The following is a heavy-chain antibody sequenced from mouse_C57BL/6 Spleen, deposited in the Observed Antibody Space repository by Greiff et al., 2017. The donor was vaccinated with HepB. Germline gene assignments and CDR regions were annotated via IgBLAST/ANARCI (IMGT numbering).Heavy chain of an antibody. CDR1: GYTFTGYW. CDR3: AVWEECGQGGWFDY. CDR2: ILPGSGST. V-gene: IGHV1-9*01. J-gene: IGHJ3*01. D-gene: IGHD3-3*01. Sequence: VQLQQSGAELMKPGASVKLSCKATGYTFTGYWREWVKQRPGHGLEGIGEILPGSGSTNYNDKFKGKATFTADTSSNTANRQLRSLTTEDSAIYCCAVWEECGQGGWFDYWGQGTLVTVSS.